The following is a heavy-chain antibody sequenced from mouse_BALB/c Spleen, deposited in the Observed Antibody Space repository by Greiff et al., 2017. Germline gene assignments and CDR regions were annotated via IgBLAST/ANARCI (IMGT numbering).Heavy chain of an antibody. CDR3: ASFYYYGSSSFAY. V-gene: IGHV14-3*02. J-gene: IGHJ3*01. Sequence: VQLQQPGAELVKPGASVKLSCTASGFNIKDTYMHWVKQRPEQGLEWIGRIDPANGNTKYDPKFQGKATITADTSSNTAYLQLSSLTSEDTAVYYCASFYYYGSSSFAYWGQGTLVTVSA. D-gene: IGHD1-1*01. CDR1: GFNIKDTY. CDR2: IDPANGNT.